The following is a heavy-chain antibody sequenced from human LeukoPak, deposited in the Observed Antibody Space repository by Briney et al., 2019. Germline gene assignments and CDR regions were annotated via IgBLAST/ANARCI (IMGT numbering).Heavy chain of an antibody. V-gene: IGHV3-48*03. CDR3: ARDIGIFHYYGMDV. Sequence: GSLSLSCAASGFTFSSYEMNWVRQAPGKGLEWVSYISSSGSTIYYADSVKGRFTISRDNAKNSLCLQMNSLRAEDTAVYYCARDIGIFHYYGMDVWGQGTTVTVSS. J-gene: IGHJ6*02. D-gene: IGHD2-15*01. CDR1: GFTFSSYE. CDR2: ISSSGSTI.